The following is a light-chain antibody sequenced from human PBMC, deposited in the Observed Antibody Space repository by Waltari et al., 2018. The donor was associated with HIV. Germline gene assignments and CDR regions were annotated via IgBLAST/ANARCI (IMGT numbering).Light chain of an antibody. CDR2: AAS. CDR3: RQIDSSPPT. J-gene: IGKJ1*01. CDR1: QSINNY. V-gene: IGKV1-39*01. Sequence: DIQMTQSLSSLSTSVGDSVTITCRASQSINNYLNWYLQRPGEAPKLLMYAASSLQVGVPLMLSVSGSWTDFTLTLCTLQADEFATHCWRQIDSSPPTFGQRTKLEIK.